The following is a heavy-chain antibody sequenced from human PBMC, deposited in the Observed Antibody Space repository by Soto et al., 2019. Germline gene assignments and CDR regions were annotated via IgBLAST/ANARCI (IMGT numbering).Heavy chain of an antibody. CDR3: AREGWPLLQTGMDV. Sequence: LSLSCAASGFTFRSYSMNWGRQAPGKGLEWVSYISSSNRTINYADSVKGRFIISRDNAKNSLYLQVHSLRDEDTAVYYCAREGWPLLQTGMDVWGQGTTVTVSS. J-gene: IGHJ6*02. V-gene: IGHV3-48*02. CDR2: ISSSNRTI. D-gene: IGHD2-15*01. CDR1: GFTFRSYS.